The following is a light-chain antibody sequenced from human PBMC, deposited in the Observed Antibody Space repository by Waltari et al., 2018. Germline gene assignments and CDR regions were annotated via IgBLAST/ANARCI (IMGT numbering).Light chain of an antibody. CDR2: EVS. CDR1: NSAVGTYNY. Sequence: QSALSQTASVSGSPGQWTTISCTGSNSAVGTYNYVSWYQQHPGQAPKLMIYEVSKRPSGVSDRFSGSKFGNTASLTISGVQAEDEADYYCMSYTSSSTLVFGGGTKLTVL. V-gene: IGLV2-14*01. J-gene: IGLJ3*02. CDR3: MSYTSSSTLV.